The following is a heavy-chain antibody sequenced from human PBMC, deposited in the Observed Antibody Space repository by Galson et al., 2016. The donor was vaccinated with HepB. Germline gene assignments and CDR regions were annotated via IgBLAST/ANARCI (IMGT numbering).Heavy chain of an antibody. J-gene: IGHJ6*02. CDR2: IRRETYGGTT. V-gene: IGHV3-49*03. CDR3: ARQRRATKRYYYYGMDV. Sequence: SLRLSCAGSGFTLGDFAMSWIRQAPGKGLEWVAFIRRETYGGTTEYAASVKGRFTISRDDSKGIAYLQMNSLKTEDTAVYYCARQRRATKRYYYYGMDVWGQGTTVTVSS. CDR1: GFTLGDFA.